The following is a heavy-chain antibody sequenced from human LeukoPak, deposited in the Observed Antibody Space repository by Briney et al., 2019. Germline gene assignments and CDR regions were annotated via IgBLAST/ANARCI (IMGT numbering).Heavy chain of an antibody. CDR2: IYYSGST. CDR3: ARAAGHIPMLYHT. V-gene: IGHV4-59*08. D-gene: IGHD2-8*01. Sequence: SETLSLTCTVSGGSISSYYWSWIRQPPGKGLEWIGYIYYSGSTNYNPSLKSRVTISVDTSKNQFSLKLSSVTAADTAVYYCARAAGHIPMLYHTWGQGTLVTVSS. CDR1: GGSISSYY. J-gene: IGHJ5*02.